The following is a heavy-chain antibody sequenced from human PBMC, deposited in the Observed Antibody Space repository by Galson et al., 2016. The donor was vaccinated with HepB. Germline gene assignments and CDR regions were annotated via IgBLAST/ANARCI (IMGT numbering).Heavy chain of an antibody. Sequence: SVKVSCKASGYTLKSYYMHWVRQAPGQRLEGMGIINPSGGSTTYAQRFQGRVTMTRDTSTSTVYMELSSLRSEDTAVYYCARSLNDFGVVIRSDYYAMDVWGRGTT. V-gene: IGHV1-46*02. CDR3: ARSLNDFGVVIRSDYYAMDV. CDR1: GYTLKSYY. J-gene: IGHJ6*02. CDR2: INPSGGST. D-gene: IGHD3-3*01.